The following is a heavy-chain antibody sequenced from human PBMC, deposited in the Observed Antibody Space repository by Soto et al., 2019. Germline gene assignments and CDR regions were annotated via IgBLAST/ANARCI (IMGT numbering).Heavy chain of an antibody. D-gene: IGHD3-3*01. J-gene: IGHJ5*02. V-gene: IGHV3-48*02. CDR3: ARGTDFWSGYYTKGVLNWFDP. CDR1: GFTFSSYS. Sequence: EVQLVESGGGLVQPGGSLRLSCAASGFTFSSYSMNWVRQAPGKGLEWVSYISSSSSTIYYADSVKGRFTISRDNAKNSLYLKMNSLRDEDTAVYYCARGTDFWSGYYTKGVLNWFDPWGQGTLVTVSS. CDR2: ISSSSSTI.